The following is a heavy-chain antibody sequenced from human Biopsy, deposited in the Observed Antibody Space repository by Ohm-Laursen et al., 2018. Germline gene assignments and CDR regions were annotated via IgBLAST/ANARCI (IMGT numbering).Heavy chain of an antibody. CDR1: GDSFNGYY. V-gene: IGHV4-34*01. CDR3: VRGVDYYDPYHYYALDV. J-gene: IGHJ6*02. Sequence: TLSLTCAVYGDSFNGYYWSWIRQTPGKGLEWIGEINHSGKTNYNPSLKSRVTISVDTSKNQFSLKVTSVTAADTAVYYCVRGVDYYDPYHYYALDVWGQGTTVTVSS. D-gene: IGHD3-22*01. CDR2: INHSGKT.